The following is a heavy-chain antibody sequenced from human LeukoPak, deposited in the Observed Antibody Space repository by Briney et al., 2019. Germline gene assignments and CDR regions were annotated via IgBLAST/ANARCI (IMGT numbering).Heavy chain of an antibody. D-gene: IGHD2-2*01. J-gene: IGHJ6*03. V-gene: IGHV4-34*01. CDR3: ARERRFNCSSTSCYFYYYYYMDV. Sequence: SETLSLACAVYGGSFSGYYWSWLRQPPGKGLEWIGEINHSGSTNYNPSLKSRVTISVDTSKNQFSLKLSSVTAADTAVYYCARERRFNCSSTSCYFYYYYYMDVWGKGTTVTVSS. CDR2: INHSGST. CDR1: GGSFSGYY.